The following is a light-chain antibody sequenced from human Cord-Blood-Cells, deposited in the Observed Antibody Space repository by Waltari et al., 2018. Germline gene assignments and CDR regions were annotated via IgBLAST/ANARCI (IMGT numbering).Light chain of an antibody. J-gene: IGLJ3*02. CDR2: EVS. CDR3: SSYTSSSTWV. Sequence: QSALTQPPSVSGSPGQSVTISCTGTSSDVGSYNRVSWYQQPPGTAPKLMIYEVSNRLRGVPDRFSGSKSGNTASLTISGLQAEDEADYYCSSYTSSSTWVFGGGTKLTVL. V-gene: IGLV2-18*02. CDR1: SSDVGSYNR.